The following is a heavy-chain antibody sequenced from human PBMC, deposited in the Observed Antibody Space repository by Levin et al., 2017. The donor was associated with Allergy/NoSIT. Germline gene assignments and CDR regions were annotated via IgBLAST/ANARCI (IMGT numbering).Heavy chain of an antibody. J-gene: IGHJ4*02. CDR2: ISNDGSSE. CDR3: AKTRSIYGDYGRIDY. Sequence: GGSLRLSCAASKITFSYFTMHWVRQAPGKGLEWVAVISNDGSSESYADSVKGRFTISRDNSKNTLYLQMSSLKTDDTAVYYCAKTRSIYGDYGRIDYWGRGPLVTVSS. V-gene: IGHV3-30*15. CDR1: KITFSYFT. D-gene: IGHD4-17*01.